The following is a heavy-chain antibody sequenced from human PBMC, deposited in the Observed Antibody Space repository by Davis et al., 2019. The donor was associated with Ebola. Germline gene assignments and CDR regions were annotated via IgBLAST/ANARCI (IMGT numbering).Heavy chain of an antibody. J-gene: IGHJ4*02. CDR1: GFTFSNYA. CDR2: ISYDGSNK. V-gene: IGHV3-30-3*01. Sequence: PGGSLRLSCAASGFTFSNYAIHWVRQAPGKGLEWVAVISYDGSNKYYADSVKGRFTISRDNSKNTLYLQMNSLRPEDTAVYYCARDGKQWLSDFVDWGQGTLVTVSS. CDR3: ARDGKQWLSDFVD. D-gene: IGHD6-19*01.